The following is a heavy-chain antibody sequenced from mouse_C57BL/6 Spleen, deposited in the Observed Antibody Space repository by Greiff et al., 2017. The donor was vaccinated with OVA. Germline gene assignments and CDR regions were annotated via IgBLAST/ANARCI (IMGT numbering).Heavy chain of an antibody. CDR3: ARFDYGSSLFDY. V-gene: IGHV1-54*01. Sequence: VQLQQSGAELVRPGTSVKVSCKASGYAFTNYLIEWVKQRPGQGLEWIGVINPGSGGTNYNEKFKGKATLTADKSSSTAYMQLSSLTSEDSAVDFCARFDYGSSLFDYWGQGTTLTVSS. D-gene: IGHD1-1*01. J-gene: IGHJ2*01. CDR1: GYAFTNYL. CDR2: INPGSGGT.